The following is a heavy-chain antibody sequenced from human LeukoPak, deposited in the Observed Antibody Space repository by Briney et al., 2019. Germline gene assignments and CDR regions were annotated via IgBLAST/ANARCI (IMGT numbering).Heavy chain of an antibody. V-gene: IGHV3-30*18. Sequence: GGSLRLSCAASGFIFSSYGMHWVRQAPGKGLEWVAVISYDGSNKYYADSVKGRFTISRDNSKNTLYLQMNSLRAEDTAVYYCAKEIDSGWARYYYYMDVWGKGTTVTVSS. J-gene: IGHJ6*03. CDR1: GFIFSSYG. D-gene: IGHD3-10*01. CDR2: ISYDGSNK. CDR3: AKEIDSGWARYYYYMDV.